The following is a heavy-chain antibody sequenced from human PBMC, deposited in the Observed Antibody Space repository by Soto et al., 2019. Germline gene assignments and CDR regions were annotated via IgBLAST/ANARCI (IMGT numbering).Heavy chain of an antibody. CDR1: GGSFIGYY. Sequence: SETLSLTCAVYGGSFIGYYCIFIRHPPLKGLEWIGEINHSGSTNYNPSLKSRVTISVDTSKNQFSLKLSSVTAADTAVYYCARGPYYYYDSSAGMDYWGQGTLVTVSS. D-gene: IGHD3-22*01. CDR3: ARGPYYYYDSSAGMDY. V-gene: IGHV4-34*01. J-gene: IGHJ4*02. CDR2: INHSGST.